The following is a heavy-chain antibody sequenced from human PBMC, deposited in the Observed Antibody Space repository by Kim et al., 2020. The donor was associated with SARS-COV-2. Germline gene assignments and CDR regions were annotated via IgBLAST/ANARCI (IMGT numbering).Heavy chain of an antibody. CDR3: VRLRTDSGSYFRFDY. CDR2: IHHSGNT. V-gene: IGHV4-4*02. CDR1: GDSINSINW. D-gene: IGHD1-26*01. Sequence: SETLSLTCAVSGDSINSINWWSWVRQPPGKGLEWIGEIHHSGNTNYNPSLKSRVSISVDNSNNLFSLRLSSVTAADTAVYYCVRLRTDSGSYFRFDYWGRGTLVTVS. J-gene: IGHJ4*02.